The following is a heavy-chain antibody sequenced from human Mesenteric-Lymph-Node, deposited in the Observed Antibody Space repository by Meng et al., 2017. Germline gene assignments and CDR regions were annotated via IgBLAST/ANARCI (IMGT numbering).Heavy chain of an antibody. CDR1: GFTFSTSS. D-gene: IGHD3-10*01. J-gene: IGHJ5*02. CDR2: INSDGSST. V-gene: IGHV3-74*01. CDR3: ATSLWFGEVGRS. Sequence: GESLKISCEASGFTFSTSSMHWVRQAPGKGLVWVSRINSDGSSTSYADSVKGQFTISRDNGKSSLYLQMNSLRAEDTAVYYCATSLWFGEVGRSWGQGTMVTVSS.